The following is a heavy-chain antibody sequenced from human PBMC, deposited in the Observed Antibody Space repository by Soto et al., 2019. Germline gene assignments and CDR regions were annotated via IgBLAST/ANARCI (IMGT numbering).Heavy chain of an antibody. Sequence: GGSLRLSCAASGFTFSSYWMHWVRQAPGKGLVWVSRINSDGSSTSYADSVKGRFTISRDNAKNTLYLQMNSLRAEDTAVYYCARPTYGSFGYHYGMDVWGQGTTVTVSS. CDR1: GFTFSSYW. D-gene: IGHD3-10*01. V-gene: IGHV3-74*01. J-gene: IGHJ6*02. CDR2: INSDGSST. CDR3: ARPTYGSFGYHYGMDV.